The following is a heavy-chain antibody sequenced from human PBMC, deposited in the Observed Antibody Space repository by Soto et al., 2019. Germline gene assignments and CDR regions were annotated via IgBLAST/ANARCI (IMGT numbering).Heavy chain of an antibody. CDR3: ARDRGGLIDCSGGSCYGHFDY. J-gene: IGHJ4*02. CDR2: IKQDGSEK. Sequence: GGSLRLSCAASGFTFSSYWMSWVRQAPGKGLEWVANIKQDGSEKYYVDSVKGRFTISRDNAKNSLYLQMNSLRAEDTAVYYCARDRGGLIDCSGGSCYGHFDYWGQGTLVTVSS. D-gene: IGHD2-15*01. V-gene: IGHV3-7*01. CDR1: GFTFSSYW.